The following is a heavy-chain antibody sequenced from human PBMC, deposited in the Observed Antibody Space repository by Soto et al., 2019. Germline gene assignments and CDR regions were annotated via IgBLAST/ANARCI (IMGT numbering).Heavy chain of an antibody. Sequence: QVQLVQSGAEVKKPGSSVKVSCKASGGTFSSYAISWVRQAPGQGLEWMGGIIPIFGTANYAQKFQGRVTITADESTSTAYIELSSLRSEDTAVYYCAREAAVAGTIGYFDLWGRGTLVTVSS. D-gene: IGHD6-19*01. J-gene: IGHJ2*01. CDR1: GGTFSSYA. CDR2: IIPIFGTA. V-gene: IGHV1-69*12. CDR3: AREAAVAGTIGYFDL.